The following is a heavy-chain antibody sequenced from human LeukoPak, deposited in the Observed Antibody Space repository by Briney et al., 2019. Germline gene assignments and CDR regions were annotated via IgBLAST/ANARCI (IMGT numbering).Heavy chain of an antibody. Sequence: GASVKVSCKVSGYTLTELSMHWVRQAPGKGVEWMGGFDPEDGETIYAQKFQGRVTMTDDTSTDTAYIELTSLRSEDTAVYYCATGLTSGSYYRHYYYMDVWGKGTTVTISS. J-gene: IGHJ6*03. CDR1: GYTLTELS. V-gene: IGHV1-24*01. CDR3: ATGLTSGSYYRHYYYMDV. D-gene: IGHD3-10*01. CDR2: FDPEDGET.